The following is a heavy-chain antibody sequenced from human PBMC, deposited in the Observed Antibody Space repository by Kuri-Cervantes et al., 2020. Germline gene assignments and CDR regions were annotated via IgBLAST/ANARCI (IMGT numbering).Heavy chain of an antibody. CDR2: IKQDGSEK. D-gene: IGHD1-26*01. CDR1: GLTFSSYW. CDR3: ANYVRRSGNYYIEN. Sequence: GESLKISCVVSGLTFSSYWMTWVRQAPGKGLEWVANIKQDGSEKFYVDSVKGRFTTSRDNAENSLYLQMNSLRAEDTAVYYCANYVRRSGNYYIENWGQGTLVTVSS. V-gene: IGHV3-7*01. J-gene: IGHJ4*02.